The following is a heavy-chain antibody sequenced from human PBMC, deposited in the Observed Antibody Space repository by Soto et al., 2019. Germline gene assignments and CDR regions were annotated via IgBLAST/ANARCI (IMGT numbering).Heavy chain of an antibody. Sequence: QVQLVESGGGVVQPGRSLRLACAASGFTFSTYGMHWVRQAPGKGLEWVAIIWYDGSNKYYGDSVKGRFTISRDNSKNTLYLQRNSLRGEDTAVYDCARDRIPMAGDYYYGLDVWGQGTTVTVSS. CDR1: GFTFSTYG. J-gene: IGHJ6*02. D-gene: IGHD6-19*01. CDR3: ARDRIPMAGDYYYGLDV. CDR2: IWYDGSNK. V-gene: IGHV3-33*01.